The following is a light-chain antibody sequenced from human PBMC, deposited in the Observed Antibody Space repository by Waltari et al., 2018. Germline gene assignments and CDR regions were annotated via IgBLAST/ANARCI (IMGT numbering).Light chain of an antibody. J-gene: IGLJ2*01. Sequence: QSALAQSASVSGSPGQSIPISCTGTGSDVGYYNFVSWYQQHPGKAPKLLIFDVSRWSSGVSHRFSGSKSGNTASLTISGLQAEDEADYYCSSYTSTNTIIFGGGTKVTVL. CDR2: DVS. CDR3: SSYTSTNTII. CDR1: GSDVGYYNF. V-gene: IGLV2-14*03.